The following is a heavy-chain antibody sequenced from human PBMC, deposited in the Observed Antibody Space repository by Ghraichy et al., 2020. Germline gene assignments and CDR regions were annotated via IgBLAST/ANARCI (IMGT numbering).Heavy chain of an antibody. J-gene: IGHJ5*02. CDR2: VSGSGTDT. D-gene: IGHD6-25*01. Sequence: GGSLRLSCAASGFTFTDYAMTWVRQAPGKGLEWVSSVSGSGTDTYYADSVKGRFTISRDNSKSTLYLQMNSLRAEDTAVYYCARVTAARPAPWCQGSLVTFSS. CDR3: ARVTAARPAP. V-gene: IGHV3-23*01. CDR1: GFTFTDYA.